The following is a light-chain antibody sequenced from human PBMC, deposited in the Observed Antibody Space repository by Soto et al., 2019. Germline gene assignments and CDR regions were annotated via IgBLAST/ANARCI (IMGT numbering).Light chain of an antibody. Sequence: AIQLTQSPSSLSASVGDRVTVTCRASQGIGRSLAWYQQKPGKTPKLLISDASNLLSGVPSRFSGSGSGTDFTLTISSLQPEDFATYYCQQFHNYPHTFGQGTKVDIK. CDR3: QQFHNYPHT. CDR2: DAS. CDR1: QGIGRS. V-gene: IGKV1D-13*01. J-gene: IGKJ1*01.